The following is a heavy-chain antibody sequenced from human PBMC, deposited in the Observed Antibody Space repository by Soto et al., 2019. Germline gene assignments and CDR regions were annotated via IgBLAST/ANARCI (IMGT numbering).Heavy chain of an antibody. CDR2: IKSKTDGGTT. D-gene: IGHD3-3*01. CDR1: GFTFSNAW. V-gene: IGHV3-15*07. Sequence: GGSLRLSCAASGFTFSNAWMNWVRQAPGKGLEWVGRIKSKTDGGTTDYAAPVKGRFTISRDDSKNTLYLQMNSLKTEDTAVYYCTTNPLLLEWSHYYYYYGMDVWGQGTTVTVSS. CDR3: TTNPLLLEWSHYYYYYGMDV. J-gene: IGHJ6*02.